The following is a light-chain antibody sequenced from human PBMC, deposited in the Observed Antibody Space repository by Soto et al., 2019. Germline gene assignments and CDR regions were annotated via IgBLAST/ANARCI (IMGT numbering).Light chain of an antibody. Sequence: QSALTQPRSVSGSPGQSVTISCTGTSSDIGGYNYVSWFQHHPGKAPKLMIYDVSKRPSGVIDRFSGSKSSNTASLTISGIQAEDEADYYCCSYAGSYTLVFGGGTKLTVL. V-gene: IGLV2-11*01. CDR2: DVS. CDR1: SSDIGGYNY. J-gene: IGLJ3*02. CDR3: CSYAGSYTLV.